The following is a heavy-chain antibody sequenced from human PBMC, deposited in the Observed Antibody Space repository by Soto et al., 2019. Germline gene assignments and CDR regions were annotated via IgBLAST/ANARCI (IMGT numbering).Heavy chain of an antibody. V-gene: IGHV3-23*01. CDR1: GLAFSNYA. Sequence: GGSLRLACAASGLAFSNYAISWVRQAPGKGLEWVSTIRANDYSAPYGGAVKGRFTNSRDNSKSTLYLQMNRRRADDTAVYYCAKGEQLREPFDHWGQGTQVTV. CDR2: IRANDYSA. J-gene: IGHJ4*02. D-gene: IGHD1-26*01. CDR3: AKGEQLREPFDH.